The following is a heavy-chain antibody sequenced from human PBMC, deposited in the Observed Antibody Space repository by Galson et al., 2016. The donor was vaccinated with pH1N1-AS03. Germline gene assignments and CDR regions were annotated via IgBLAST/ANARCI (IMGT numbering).Heavy chain of an antibody. V-gene: IGHV3-9*01. Sequence: LRISCAVSGFTFDDYAMHWVRQGPGKGPEWVSSINWNGDTRGYADSVKGRFTISRDNANNSVYLQMESLRTEDTALYFCVYDSSGLYYFEYWGRGAQVTVSS. CDR3: VYDSSGLYYFEY. CDR2: INWNGDTR. CDR1: GFTFDDYA. D-gene: IGHD3-22*01. J-gene: IGHJ4*02.